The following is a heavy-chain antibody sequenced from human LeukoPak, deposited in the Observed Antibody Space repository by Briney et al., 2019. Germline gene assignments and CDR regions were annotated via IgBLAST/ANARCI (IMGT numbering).Heavy chain of an antibody. CDR2: TSNKADSYTT. CDR1: EFTISDHY. CDR3: TRHYFSD. J-gene: IGHJ4*02. V-gene: IGHV3-72*01. D-gene: IGHD2-15*01. Sequence: GGSLRRSCAASEFTISDHYMDWVRQAPGKGLEWVGRTSNKADSYTTYYAASVKGRFTISRDDSKNLLYLQMKSLKAEDTAVYYCTRHYFSDWGQGTLVTVSS.